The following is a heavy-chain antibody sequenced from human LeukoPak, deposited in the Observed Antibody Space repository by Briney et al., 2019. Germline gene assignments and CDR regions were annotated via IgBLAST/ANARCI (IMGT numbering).Heavy chain of an antibody. J-gene: IGHJ5*02. D-gene: IGHD3-22*01. CDR1: GYTFTSYY. CDR3: ARDRNCYDSSGSPNNWFDP. Sequence: AAVKVSCKASGYTFTSYYMHWVRQAPGQGLEWMGIINPSGGSTSYAQKFQGRVTMTRDTSTSTVYMELSSLRSGDTAVYYCARDRNCYDSSGSPNNWFDPWGQGTLVTVSS. V-gene: IGHV1-46*01. CDR2: INPSGGST.